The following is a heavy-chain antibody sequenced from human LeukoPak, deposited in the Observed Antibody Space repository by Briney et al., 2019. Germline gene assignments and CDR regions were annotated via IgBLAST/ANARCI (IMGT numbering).Heavy chain of an antibody. Sequence: ASVKVSCKASGYTFTGYYMHWVRQAPGQGLEWMGWINPNSGGTNYAQKFQGRVTMTRDTSISTAYMELSRLRSDDTAVYYCARASDYYDSSGYYDYWSQGTLVTVSS. J-gene: IGHJ4*02. CDR1: GYTFTGYY. CDR3: ARASDYYDSSGYYDY. D-gene: IGHD3-22*01. V-gene: IGHV1-2*02. CDR2: INPNSGGT.